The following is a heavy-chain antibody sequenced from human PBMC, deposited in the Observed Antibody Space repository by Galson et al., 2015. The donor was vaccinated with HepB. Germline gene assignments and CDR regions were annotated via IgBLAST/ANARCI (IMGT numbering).Heavy chain of an antibody. CDR2: IYTSGST. Sequence: ETLSLTCTVSGGSISSYYWSWIRQPAGKGLEWIGRIYTSGSTNYSPSLKSRVTMSVDTSKNQFSLKLSSVTAADTAVYYCARSTYYYDSSGYYYANAFDIWGQGTMVTVSS. J-gene: IGHJ3*02. V-gene: IGHV4-4*07. D-gene: IGHD3-22*01. CDR3: ARSTYYYDSSGYYYANAFDI. CDR1: GGSISSYY.